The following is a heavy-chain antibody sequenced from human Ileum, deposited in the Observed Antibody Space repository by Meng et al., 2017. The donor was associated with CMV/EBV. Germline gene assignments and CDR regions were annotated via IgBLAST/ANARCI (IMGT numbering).Heavy chain of an antibody. CDR2: SYSGGGT. D-gene: IGHD3-9*01. CDR1: GFTVSNNY. V-gene: IGHV3-66*02. CDR3: ARLPTGFPNWFDT. Sequence: GKSLKISCAASGFTVSNNYMSWVRQDPGKGLEWVSVSYSGGGTLYADSVKGRFTISRDNSGNTLYLQMNKLGNQDTDVYYCARLPTGFPNWFDTWGQGTLVTVSS. J-gene: IGHJ5*02.